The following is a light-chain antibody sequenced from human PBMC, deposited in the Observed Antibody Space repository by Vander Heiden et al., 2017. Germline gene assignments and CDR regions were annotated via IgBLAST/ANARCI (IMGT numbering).Light chain of an antibody. Sequence: SSELTQPPSVSVSPGQTASITCSGDQLGDKYACWYQQKPGQSPVLVIYQDSKRPSGIPERFSGSNSGNTATLTISGTQAMDEADYYCQAWDSSTAVVFGGGTKLTVL. J-gene: IGLJ2*01. CDR1: QLGDKY. CDR3: QAWDSSTAVV. CDR2: QDS. V-gene: IGLV3-1*01.